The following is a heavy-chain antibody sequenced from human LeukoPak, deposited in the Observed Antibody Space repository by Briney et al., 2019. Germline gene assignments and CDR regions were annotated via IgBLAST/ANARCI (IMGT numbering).Heavy chain of an antibody. CDR1: GFTLSSYW. J-gene: IGHJ4*02. D-gene: IGHD1-26*01. CDR3: ARGSYYSFSDC. Sequence: GGSLRLSCAASGFTLSSYWMHWVRQPPGKGLVWVSRINSDGSSTSYADSVKGRFTVSRDNAKNTLYLQMRSLRAEDTAVYFCARGSYYSFSDCWGQGTLVTVSS. V-gene: IGHV3-74*01. CDR2: INSDGSST.